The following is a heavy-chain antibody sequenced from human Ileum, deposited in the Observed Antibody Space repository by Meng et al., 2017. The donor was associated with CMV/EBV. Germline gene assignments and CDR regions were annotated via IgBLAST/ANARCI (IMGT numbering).Heavy chain of an antibody. J-gene: IGHJ6*02. CDR1: GYTFTGYY. CDR2: SNPNSGGT. CDR3: ARRGSSSSYYYYGMDV. V-gene: IGHV1-2*02. D-gene: IGHD6-6*01. Sequence: ASVKVSCKASGYTFTGYYMHWVRQAPGQGLEWMGWSNPNSGGTNYAQKFQGRVTMTRDTSISTAYMELSRLRSDDTAVYYCARRGSSSSYYYYGMDVWGQGNTVTVSS.